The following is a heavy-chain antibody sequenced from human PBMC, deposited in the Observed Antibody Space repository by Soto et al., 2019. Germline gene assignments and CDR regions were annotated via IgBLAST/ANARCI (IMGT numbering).Heavy chain of an antibody. CDR3: ARDRYSYYDFWSGSLPYYYYGMDV. CDR1: GFTFSSYW. V-gene: IGHV3-7*01. Sequence: GGSLSLSCAASGFTFSSYWMSWLRQAPGKGLEWVANIKQDGSEKYYVDSVKGRFTISRDNAKNSLYLQMNSLRAEDTAVYYCARDRYSYYDFWSGSLPYYYYGMDVWGQGTTVTVSS. CDR2: IKQDGSEK. J-gene: IGHJ6*02. D-gene: IGHD3-3*01.